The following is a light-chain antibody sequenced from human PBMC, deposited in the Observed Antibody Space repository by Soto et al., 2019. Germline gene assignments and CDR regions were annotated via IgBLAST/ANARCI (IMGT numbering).Light chain of an antibody. CDR3: GSSTGSDTLV. CDR1: SSDVGTYNS. V-gene: IGLV2-14*03. CDR2: DVS. J-gene: IGLJ1*01. Sequence: CVLTQPASVSGSPGQSITISCTGASSDVGTYNSVSWYQQHPGKAPKLMIYDVSKRPSGVSNRFSASKSGNTASLTISGLQAEDEADYYCGSSTGSDTLVFGTGTKVTVL.